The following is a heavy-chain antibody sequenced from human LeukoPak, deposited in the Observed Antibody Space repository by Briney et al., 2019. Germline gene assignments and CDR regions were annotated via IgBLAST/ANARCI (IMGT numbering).Heavy chain of an antibody. Sequence: GGSLRLSCVASGFTFSSYSMNWVRQAPGKGLEWVSFISSSSSYIYYADSVKGRFTISRDNAKNSLYLQMNSLRAEDTTVYYCAAGITMIVADSYWGQGTLVTVSS. V-gene: IGHV3-21*01. D-gene: IGHD3-22*01. CDR3: AAGITMIVADSY. CDR1: GFTFSSYS. CDR2: ISSSSSYI. J-gene: IGHJ4*02.